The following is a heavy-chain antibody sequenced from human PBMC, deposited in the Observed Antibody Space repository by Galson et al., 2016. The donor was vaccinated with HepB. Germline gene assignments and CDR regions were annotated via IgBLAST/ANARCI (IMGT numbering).Heavy chain of an antibody. Sequence: SLRLSCAASGLTFSYAWMSWVRQAPGKGLEWVGRIRSKANSYATAYAASVKGRFTISRDDSKNTAYLQMNSLKTEDTAVYYCTRHISRTDTAMVYGFDPWGQGTLVTVSS. V-gene: IGHV3-73*01. J-gene: IGHJ5*02. CDR2: IRSKANSYAT. CDR3: TRHISRTDTAMVYGFDP. D-gene: IGHD5-18*01. CDR1: GLTFSYAW.